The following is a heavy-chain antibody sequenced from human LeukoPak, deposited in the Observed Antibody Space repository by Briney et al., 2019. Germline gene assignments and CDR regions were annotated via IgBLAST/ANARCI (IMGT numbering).Heavy chain of an antibody. D-gene: IGHD5-12*01. CDR3: TRAGGYDNYLDY. Sequence: LSGGSLRLSCTASGFTFGDYGFNWVRQAPGKGLEWVGFSRRKYHDWTPQYAASVRGRFTISRDDSNGIAYLQMTSLKPEDTAVYYCTRAGGYDNYLDYWGQGTPVTVSS. CDR1: GFTFGDYG. CDR2: SRRKYHDWTP. V-gene: IGHV3-49*04. J-gene: IGHJ4*02.